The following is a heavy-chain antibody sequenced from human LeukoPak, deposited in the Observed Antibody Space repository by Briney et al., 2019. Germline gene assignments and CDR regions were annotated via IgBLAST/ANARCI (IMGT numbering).Heavy chain of an antibody. CDR1: GSTFSTYG. Sequence: GGSLRLSCAASGSTFSTYGMHWVRQAPGKGLDWVAAIWYDGSNKYYEDSVKGRFTISRDNSKNTLYLQMNRLRGEDTAVYYCARGAYGSGNYNNAYGMDVWGQGTTVTVSS. CDR3: ARGAYGSGNYNNAYGMDV. D-gene: IGHD3-10*01. J-gene: IGHJ6*02. CDR2: IWYDGSNK. V-gene: IGHV3-33*01.